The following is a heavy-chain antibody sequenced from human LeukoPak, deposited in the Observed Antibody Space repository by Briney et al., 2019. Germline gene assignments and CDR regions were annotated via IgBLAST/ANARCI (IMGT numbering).Heavy chain of an antibody. CDR2: IKRDGGDK. Sequence: GGSLRLSCAASGFTFSSFWMSWVRQAPGKGLEWVANIKRDGGDKYYVDSVKGRFSISRDNAKNSLYLHMNSLRAEDTAVYYCARGDEYTTSPWGQETLVTVSS. D-gene: IGHD2-2*02. CDR1: GFTFSSFW. J-gene: IGHJ4*02. CDR3: ARGDEYTTSP. V-gene: IGHV3-7*05.